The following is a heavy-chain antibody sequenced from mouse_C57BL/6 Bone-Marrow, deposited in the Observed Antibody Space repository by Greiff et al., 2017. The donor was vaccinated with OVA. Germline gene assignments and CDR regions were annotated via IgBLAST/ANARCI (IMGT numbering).Heavy chain of an antibody. CDR2: ISSGGSYT. D-gene: IGHD1-1*01. CDR1: GFTFSSYG. Sequence: EVKLMESGGDLVKPGGSLKLSCAASGFTFSSYGMSCVRQTPDKRLEWVATISSGGSYTYYPDSVKGRFTISRDNAKNTLYMHMSSLKSEDTAMYYCARNYGSSFAYWGQGTLVTVSA. V-gene: IGHV5-6*01. J-gene: IGHJ3*01. CDR3: ARNYGSSFAY.